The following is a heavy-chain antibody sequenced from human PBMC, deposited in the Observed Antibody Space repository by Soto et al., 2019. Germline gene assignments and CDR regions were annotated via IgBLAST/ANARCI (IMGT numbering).Heavy chain of an antibody. V-gene: IGHV3-23*01. Sequence: GGSLRLSCVASGFSFSSYTMNWVRQAPGKGLEWVSGVSGNGANTYYADSVKGRFSISRDNSKNTLYLQLNSLRAKDTAVYYCAKDGTAMGPNLFDYWGQGTLVTVSS. CDR2: VSGNGANT. CDR1: GFSFSSYT. J-gene: IGHJ4*02. D-gene: IGHD5-18*01. CDR3: AKDGTAMGPNLFDY.